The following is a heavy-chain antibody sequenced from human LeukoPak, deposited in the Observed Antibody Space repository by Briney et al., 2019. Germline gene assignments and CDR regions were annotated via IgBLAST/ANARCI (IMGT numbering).Heavy chain of an antibody. D-gene: IGHD2-15*01. Sequence: GGSLRLSCAASGFTFSSYGMHWVRRAPGKGLEWVAVIWYDGSNKYYADSVKGRFTISRDNSKNTLYLQMNSLRAEDTAVYYCARDCSGGSCYDWFDPWGQGTLVTVSS. CDR3: ARDCSGGSCYDWFDP. CDR2: IWYDGSNK. CDR1: GFTFSSYG. V-gene: IGHV3-33*01. J-gene: IGHJ5*02.